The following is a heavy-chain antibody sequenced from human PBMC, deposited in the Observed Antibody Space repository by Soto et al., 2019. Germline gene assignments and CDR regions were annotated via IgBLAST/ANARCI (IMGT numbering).Heavy chain of an antibody. CDR2: INSDGSST. J-gene: IGHJ6*02. CDR3: AREGYISGYYYYYGMDV. D-gene: IGHD6-19*01. V-gene: IGHV3-74*01. Sequence: GGSLRLSCAASGFTFSSYWMHWVRQAPGKGLVWVSRINSDGSSTSYADSVKGRFTISRDNAKNTLYLQMNSLRAEDTAVYYCAREGYISGYYYYYGMDVWGQGTTVTVSS. CDR1: GFTFSSYW.